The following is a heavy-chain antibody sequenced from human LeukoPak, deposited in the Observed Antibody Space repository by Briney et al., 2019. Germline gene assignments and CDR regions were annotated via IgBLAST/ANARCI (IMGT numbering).Heavy chain of an antibody. CDR2: IKSKTDGGTT. CDR3: TRGDYGDHTDLDY. V-gene: IGHV3-15*01. J-gene: IGHJ4*02. CDR1: GFTFSSYA. D-gene: IGHD4-17*01. Sequence: PGGSLRLSCAASGFTFSSYAMSWVRQAPGKGLEWVGRIKSKTDGGTTDYAAPAKGRFTISRDDSKNMLYLQMNSLKTEDTAVYYCTRGDYGDHTDLDYWGQGTLVTVSS.